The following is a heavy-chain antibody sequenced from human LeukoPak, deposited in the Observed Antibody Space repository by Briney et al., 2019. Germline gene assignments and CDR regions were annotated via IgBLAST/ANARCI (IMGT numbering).Heavy chain of an antibody. D-gene: IGHD1-26*01. CDR3: TRHLPGATWFDP. Sequence: PSETLSLTCTVSGGSISSSSYYWGWIRQPPGKGLEWIGSIYYSGSTYYNPSLKSRVTISVDTSKNLFSLKLSSVTTADTAVYYCTRHLPGATWFDPWGQGTQVTVSS. J-gene: IGHJ5*02. CDR2: IYYSGST. CDR1: GGSISSSSYY. V-gene: IGHV4-39*01.